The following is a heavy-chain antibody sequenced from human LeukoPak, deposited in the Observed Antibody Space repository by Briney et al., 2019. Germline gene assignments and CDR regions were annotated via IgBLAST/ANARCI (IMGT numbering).Heavy chain of an antibody. V-gene: IGHV3-7*01. D-gene: IGHD2-2*03. Sequence: QPGGSLRLSCAASGFSFSTDWMTWVRQAPGKGLEWVANIKGDESEKYYVDSVMGRFTISRDNAKSSLYLQMNSLRAEDTAVYYCATSGYSYALNYRGQGTLVTVSS. J-gene: IGHJ1*01. CDR3: ATSGYSYALNY. CDR1: GFSFSTDW. CDR2: IKGDESEK.